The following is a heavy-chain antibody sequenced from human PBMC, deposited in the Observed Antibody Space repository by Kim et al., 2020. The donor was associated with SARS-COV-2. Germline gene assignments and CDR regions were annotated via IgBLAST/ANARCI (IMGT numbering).Heavy chain of an antibody. CDR1: GGSISSYY. J-gene: IGHJ4*02. D-gene: IGHD6-19*01. V-gene: IGHV4-59*01. CDR2: IYYSGST. Sequence: SETLSLTCTVSGGSISSYYWSWIRQPPGKGLEWIGYIYYSGSTNYNPSLKSRVTISVDTSKNQFSLKLSSMTAADTAVYYCARVLEGYSSGWYFDYWGQGTLVTVSS. CDR3: ARVLEGYSSGWYFDY.